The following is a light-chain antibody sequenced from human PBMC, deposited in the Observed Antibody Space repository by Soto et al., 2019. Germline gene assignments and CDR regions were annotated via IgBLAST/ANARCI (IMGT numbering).Light chain of an antibody. V-gene: IGKV3-20*01. CDR3: QQYSSSPQLT. CDR1: QSVSSSY. Sequence: EIVLTQSPGTLSLSPGERATLSCRASQSVSSSYLAWYQQRPGQAPRLLIYGASSRATGIPDRFSGSGSGTDFTITISRLEPEDFAVYYCQQYSSSPQLTFGGGTKVEIK. CDR2: GAS. J-gene: IGKJ4*01.